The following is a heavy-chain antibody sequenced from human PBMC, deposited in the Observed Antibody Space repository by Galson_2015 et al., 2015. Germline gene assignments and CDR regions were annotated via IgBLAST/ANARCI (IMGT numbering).Heavy chain of an antibody. CDR2: INPNSGGT. D-gene: IGHD5-18*01. J-gene: IGHJ6*03. CDR1: GYTFTGYY. Sequence: SVKVSCKASGYTFTGYYMHWVRQAPGQGLEWMGWINPNSGGTNYAQKFQGWFTMTRDTSISTAYMELSRLRSDDTAVYYCARQGYSYGPYYYYYYMDVWGKGTTVTVSS. CDR3: ARQGYSYGPYYYYYYMDV. V-gene: IGHV1-2*04.